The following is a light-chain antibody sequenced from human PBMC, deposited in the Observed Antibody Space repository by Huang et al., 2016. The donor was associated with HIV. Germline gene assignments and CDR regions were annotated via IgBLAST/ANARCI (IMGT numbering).Light chain of an antibody. Sequence: DIQVTQSPSTLSAFVGDSVNITCRTTQRLRTWLAWYQQRPGKAPNLLISKASNLETWVPSRFSGNGSGTEFTLTINGLQPDDLATYYCQHQWTFGQGTKVEIK. J-gene: IGKJ1*01. V-gene: IGKV1-5*03. CDR3: QHQWT. CDR1: QRLRTW. CDR2: KAS.